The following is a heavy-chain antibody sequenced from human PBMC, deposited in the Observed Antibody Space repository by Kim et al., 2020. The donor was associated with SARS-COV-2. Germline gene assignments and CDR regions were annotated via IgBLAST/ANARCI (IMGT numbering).Heavy chain of an antibody. CDR1: GFNFNYFA. CDR2: ISGSGSRA. D-gene: IGHD3-3*01. V-gene: IGHV3-23*01. J-gene: IGHJ3*02. CDR3: AKDLAQGFNAFDM. Sequence: GGSLRLSCATSGFNFNYFAMNWVRQAPGKAPEWVSAISGSGSRAYYADSVKGRFTISRDKSKNTLYLQLNSLRVEDTAVYYCAKDLAQGFNAFDMWALGTMVPLPS.